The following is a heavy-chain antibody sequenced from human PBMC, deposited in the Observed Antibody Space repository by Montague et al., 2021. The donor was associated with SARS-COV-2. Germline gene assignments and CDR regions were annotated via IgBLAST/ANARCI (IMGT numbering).Heavy chain of an antibody. V-gene: IGHV4-38-2*02. J-gene: IGHJ4*02. Sequence: SETLSLTCSVSGFSISSGYYWGWTRQTPGKGLEWIGSRYQNGATYYSPSLERPVTILLDTPKNQFSLSLTSVTAADTAVYYCAGSGVGIFDFSYFDSWGQGSLGIVSS. CDR3: AGSGVGIFDFSYFDS. D-gene: IGHD3-3*01. CDR2: RYQNGAT. CDR1: GFSISSGYY.